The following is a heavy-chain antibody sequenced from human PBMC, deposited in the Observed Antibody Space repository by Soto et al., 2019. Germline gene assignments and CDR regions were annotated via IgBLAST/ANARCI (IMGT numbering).Heavy chain of an antibody. V-gene: IGHV4-39*01. CDR1: GDSIRSSSY. CDR3: RRSSRYSTDV. D-gene: IGHD6-13*01. J-gene: IGHJ6*02. CDR2: IYSTGNT. Sequence: PSETLSLTCTVSGDSIRSSSYWGWIRQPPGGGLEWIGSIYSTGNTYYNPSLNSQVTISVDTSKNQFSLNVISVTAADTAVYYCRRSSRYSTDVWGQGTTVTVSS.